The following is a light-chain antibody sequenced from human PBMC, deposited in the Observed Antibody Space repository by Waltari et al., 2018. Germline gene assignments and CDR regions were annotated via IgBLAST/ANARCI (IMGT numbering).Light chain of an antibody. Sequence: QSALTQPASVSGSPGQSITLSCTGTSSHVGSHNLVSWYQQHPGKAPKLMIYEVSKRPSGVSNRFSGSKSGNTASLTISGLQAEDEADYYCCSYAGSSTPSYVFGTGTKVTVL. CDR2: EVS. V-gene: IGLV2-23*02. J-gene: IGLJ1*01. CDR3: CSYAGSSTPSYV. CDR1: SSHVGSHNL.